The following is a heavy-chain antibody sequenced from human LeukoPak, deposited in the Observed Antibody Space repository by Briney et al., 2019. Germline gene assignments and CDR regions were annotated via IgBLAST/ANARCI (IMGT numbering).Heavy chain of an antibody. D-gene: IGHD3-10*01. J-gene: IGHJ6*02. V-gene: IGHV4-34*01. Sequence: PSETLSLTCAVYGGSLSGYYWSWIRQPPGKGLEWIGEINHSGSTNYNPSLKSRVTISVDTSKNQFSLKLSSVTAADTAVYYCARGSGIWFGESQHGMDVWGQGTTVTVSS. CDR2: INHSGST. CDR1: GGSLSGYY. CDR3: ARGSGIWFGESQHGMDV.